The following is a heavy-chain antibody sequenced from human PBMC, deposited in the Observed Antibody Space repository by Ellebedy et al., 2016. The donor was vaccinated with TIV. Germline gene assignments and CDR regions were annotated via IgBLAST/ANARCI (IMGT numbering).Heavy chain of an antibody. CDR3: AKGGPLGIGGGGYFDY. J-gene: IGHJ4*02. Sequence: EGSLRLSCAASGFTFSSCAMSWVRQAPGKGLEWVSAISGSGRSAYYADSVKGRFTVSRDNSKTTLYLQMNSLRAEDTAVYYCAKGGPLGIGGGGYFDYWGQGTLVTVSS. CDR1: GFTFSSCA. V-gene: IGHV3-23*01. D-gene: IGHD7-27*01. CDR2: ISGSGRSA.